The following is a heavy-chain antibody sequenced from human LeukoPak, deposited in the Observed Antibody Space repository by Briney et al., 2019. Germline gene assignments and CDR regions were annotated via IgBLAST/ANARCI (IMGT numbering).Heavy chain of an antibody. D-gene: IGHD6-6*01. CDR1: GFTFSSYG. CDR3: AKGFEYSSSRPFDY. V-gene: IGHV3-30*18. J-gene: IGHJ4*02. Sequence: GGSLRLSCAASGFTFSSYGMHWVRQAPGKGLEWVAVISYDGSNKYYADSVKGRFTISRDNSKNTLYLQMNSLRAEDTAVYYCAKGFEYSSSRPFDYWGQGTLVTVSS. CDR2: ISYDGSNK.